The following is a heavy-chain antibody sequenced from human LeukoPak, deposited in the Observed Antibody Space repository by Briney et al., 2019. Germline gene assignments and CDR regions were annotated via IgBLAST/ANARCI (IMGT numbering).Heavy chain of an antibody. V-gene: IGHV4-59*01. CDR3: AREQYGYNILAHKNAFDI. D-gene: IGHD5-24*01. J-gene: IGHJ3*02. CDR2: IYYSGST. CDR1: GGSISSYY. Sequence: SETLSLTCTVSGGSISSYYWSWIRQPPGKGLEWIGYIYYSGSTNYNPSLKSRVTISVDTSKNQFSLKLSSVTAADTAVYYCAREQYGYNILAHKNAFDIWGQGTMVTVSS.